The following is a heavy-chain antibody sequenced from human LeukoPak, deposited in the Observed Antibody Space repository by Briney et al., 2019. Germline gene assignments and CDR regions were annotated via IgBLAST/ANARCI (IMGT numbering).Heavy chain of an antibody. CDR3: ASGGDISAPHMDV. J-gene: IGHJ6*03. CDR2: VYPNRGNT. Sequence: GATVRVSCTPSGYTLTIYDINWVREATRGGLECVGGVYPNRGNTGYAQKFRGRVTYTRNTSISTAHIDLSLVRSEDRAVIYCASGGDISAPHMDVWGKGTTVTVSS. CDR1: GYTLTIYD. V-gene: IGHV1-8*01. D-gene: IGHD6-6*01.